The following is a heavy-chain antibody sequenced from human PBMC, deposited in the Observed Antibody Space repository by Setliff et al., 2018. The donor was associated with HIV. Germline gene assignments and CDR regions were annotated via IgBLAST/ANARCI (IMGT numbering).Heavy chain of an antibody. CDR1: GVSITSATYY. CDR2: IDYSGSA. V-gene: IGHV4-31*11. Sequence: SETLSLTCAVSGVSITSATYYWSWIRHSPGKGLEWIGYIDYSGSAFYNPSLKSRLTISRDTSKNQFSLRMKSVTGADTAVYYCAREGKTALVTKYFDYWGQGTLVTVSS. J-gene: IGHJ4*02. CDR3: AREGKTALVTKYFDY. D-gene: IGHD5-18*01.